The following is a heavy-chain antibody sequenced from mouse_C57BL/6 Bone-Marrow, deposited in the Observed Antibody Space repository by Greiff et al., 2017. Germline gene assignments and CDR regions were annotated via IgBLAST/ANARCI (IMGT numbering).Heavy chain of an antibody. CDR3: ARSPYESYWYFDV. CDR2: INPGSGGT. CDR1: GYAFTNYL. D-gene: IGHD2-3*01. Sequence: VQGVESGAELVRPGTSVKVSCKASGYAFTNYLIEWVKQRPGQGLEWIGVINPGSGGTNYNEKFKGKATLTADKSSSTAYMQLSSLTSEDSAVYFCARSPYESYWYFDVWGTGTTVTVSS. V-gene: IGHV1-54*01. J-gene: IGHJ1*03.